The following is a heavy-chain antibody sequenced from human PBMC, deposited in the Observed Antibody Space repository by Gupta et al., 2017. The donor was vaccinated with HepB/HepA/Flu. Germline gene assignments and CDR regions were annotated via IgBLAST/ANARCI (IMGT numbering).Heavy chain of an antibody. V-gene: IGHV3-21*01. CDR1: GFTFSSYS. J-gene: IGHJ4*02. D-gene: IGHD2-15*01. CDR2: ISSSINYI. Sequence: EVQLGESGGGLVKPGGSLRLSCAASGFTFSSYSMNWVRQAPGKGLEWVSSISSSINYIYYADSLRGRFTISRDNAKNSLYLQMNSLRAEDTAVYYCARGMVAATFDYWGQGTLVTVSS. CDR3: ARGMVAATFDY.